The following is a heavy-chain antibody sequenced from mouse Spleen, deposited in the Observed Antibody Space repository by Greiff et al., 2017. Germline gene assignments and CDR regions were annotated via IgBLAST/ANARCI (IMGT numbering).Heavy chain of an antibody. CDR3: ARMRTTVVGAMDY. CDR1: GYAFTSSW. D-gene: IGHD1-1*01. CDR2: IYPGDGDT. J-gene: IGHJ4*01. Sequence: QVQLKQSGPELVKPGASVKISCKASGYAFTSSWMNWVKQRPGKGLEWIGRIYPGDGDTNYNGKFKGKATLTADKSSSTAYMQLSSLTSEDSAVYFCARMRTTVVGAMDYWGQGTSVTVSS. V-gene: IGHV1-82*01.